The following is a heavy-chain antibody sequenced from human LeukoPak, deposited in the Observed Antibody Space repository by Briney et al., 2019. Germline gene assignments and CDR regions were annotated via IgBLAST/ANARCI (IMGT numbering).Heavy chain of an antibody. D-gene: IGHD6-13*01. V-gene: IGHV3-48*03. CDR1: GFTFSSYE. CDR2: ISSSGSTI. CDR3: VREGSSSWAGFDY. Sequence: PGGSLRLSCAASGFTFSSYEMNWVRQAPGKGLEWLSYISSSGSTIYYADSVKGRFTISRDNAKNSLYLQMNSLRAEDTAVYYCVREGSSSWAGFDYWGQGTLVTVSS. J-gene: IGHJ4*02.